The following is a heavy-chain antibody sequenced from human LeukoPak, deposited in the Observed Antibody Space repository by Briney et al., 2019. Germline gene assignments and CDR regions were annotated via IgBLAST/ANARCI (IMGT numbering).Heavy chain of an antibody. Sequence: GGSLRLSCAVSGVTLSSYVMRWVRQAPGRGGEWVSGISSSGSGGNTYYAPSVKGRFTISGDSSKNALFLHMNTLRAEDTAIYYCAKNRTVGASYWYFDLWGRGTLVTASS. CDR3: AKNRTVGASYWYFDL. V-gene: IGHV3-23*01. J-gene: IGHJ2*01. CDR2: ISSSGSGGNT. CDR1: GVTLSSYV. D-gene: IGHD1-26*01.